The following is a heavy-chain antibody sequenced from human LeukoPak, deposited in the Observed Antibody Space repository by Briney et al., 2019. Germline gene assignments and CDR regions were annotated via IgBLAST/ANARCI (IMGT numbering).Heavy chain of an antibody. V-gene: IGHV3-11*04. CDR2: ISSSGSPI. CDR3: ARDPQRPVGYCSSTSCYMGDDAFDI. Sequence: GGSLRLSCAASGFSFRDSYMSWIRQAPGKGLEWISYISSSGSPIYYADSVKGRFTISRDNAKNSLYLQMNSLRAEDTAVYYCARDPQRPVGYCSSTSCYMGDDAFDIWGQGTMVTVSS. J-gene: IGHJ3*02. D-gene: IGHD2-2*02. CDR1: GFSFRDSY.